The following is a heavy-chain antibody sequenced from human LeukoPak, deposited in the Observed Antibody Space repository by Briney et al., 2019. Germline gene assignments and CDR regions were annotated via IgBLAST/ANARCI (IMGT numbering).Heavy chain of an antibody. CDR1: GGSVSSGSYY. J-gene: IGHJ4*02. D-gene: IGHD1-26*01. CDR3: ARDRVVGATD. CDR2: IYYSGST. V-gene: IGHV4-61*01. Sequence: SETLSLTCTVSGGSVSSGSYYWSWIRQPPGKGLEWIGYIYYSGSTNYSPSLKSRVTISVDTSKNQFSLKLSSVTAADTAVYYCARDRVVGATDWGQGTLVAVSS.